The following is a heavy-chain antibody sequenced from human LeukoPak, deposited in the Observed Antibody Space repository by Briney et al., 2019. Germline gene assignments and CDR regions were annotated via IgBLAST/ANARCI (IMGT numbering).Heavy chain of an antibody. Sequence: TVNVSCKASGYTFTSYDINWVRQATGQGLEWMGWMNPNSGNTGYAQKFQGRVTMARNTSISTAYMELSSLRSEDTAVYYCARGSPEYYDYWGQETLVTVSS. D-gene: IGHD3-10*01. CDR2: MNPNSGNT. CDR3: ARGSPEYYDY. J-gene: IGHJ4*02. CDR1: GYTFTSYD. V-gene: IGHV1-8*01.